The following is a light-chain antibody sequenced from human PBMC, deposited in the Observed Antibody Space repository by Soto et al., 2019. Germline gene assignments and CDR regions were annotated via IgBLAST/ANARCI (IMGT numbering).Light chain of an antibody. V-gene: IGKV1-33*01. CDR2: DAS. Sequence: DIQMPQSPSSLFASVGDSVTITCQATQDINIYLNWYQQKPGKAHNLLIYDASNLEIGVPSRFSGSGSGTHFTFTISSLQTEDIGTYYCQQYDILPITVGRGTRLEIK. J-gene: IGKJ5*01. CDR3: QQYDILPIT. CDR1: QDINIY.